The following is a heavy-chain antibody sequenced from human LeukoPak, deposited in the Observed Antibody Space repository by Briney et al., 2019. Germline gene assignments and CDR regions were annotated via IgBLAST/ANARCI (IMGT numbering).Heavy chain of an antibody. Sequence: ASVKVSCKASGGTFSSYAIIWVRQAPGQGLEWMGGIIPIFGTANYAQKFQGRVTITTDESTSTAYMELSSLRSEDTAVYYCARGGIEYSSSSLEPHFDYWGQGTLVTVSS. V-gene: IGHV1-69*05. D-gene: IGHD6-6*01. CDR2: IIPIFGTA. J-gene: IGHJ4*02. CDR3: ARGGIEYSSSSLEPHFDY. CDR1: GGTFSSYA.